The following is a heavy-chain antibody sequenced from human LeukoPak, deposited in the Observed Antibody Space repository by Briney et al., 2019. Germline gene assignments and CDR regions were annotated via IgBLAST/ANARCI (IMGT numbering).Heavy chain of an antibody. CDR1: GFTFSSYA. V-gene: IGHV3-30-3*01. Sequence: QTGGSLRLSCAASGFTFSSYAMHWVRQAPGKGLEWVAVISYDGSNRYYADSVKGRFTISRDNSKNTLYLQMNSLRAEDTAVYYCARDRLLAGASDYWGQGTLVTVSS. D-gene: IGHD3-22*01. J-gene: IGHJ4*02. CDR2: ISYDGSNR. CDR3: ARDRLLAGASDY.